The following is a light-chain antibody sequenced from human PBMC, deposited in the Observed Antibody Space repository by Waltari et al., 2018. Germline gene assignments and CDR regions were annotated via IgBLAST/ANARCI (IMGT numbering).Light chain of an antibody. J-gene: IGKJ2*01. CDR1: QGLLRSSNNQNT. CDR3: HQYYTTPYT. CDR2: WAS. V-gene: IGKV4-1*01. Sequence: DDVLTKSQDSLDESEGERATIKGQSGQGLLRSSNNQNTLAWYQQKPGHPPKLLIYWASTRESGVPDRFSGSGSGTDFTLTITSLQAEDVAVYYCHQYYTTPYTFGQGTKLDIK.